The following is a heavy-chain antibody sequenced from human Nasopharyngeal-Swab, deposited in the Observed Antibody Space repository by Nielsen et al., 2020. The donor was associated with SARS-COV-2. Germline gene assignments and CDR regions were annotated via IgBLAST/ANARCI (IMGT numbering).Heavy chain of an antibody. J-gene: IGHJ2*01. V-gene: IGHV3-23*01. CDR3: AKEGGRTTVITIYWYFDL. Sequence: GESLKISCAASGFTFSSYAMIWVRQAPGKGLEWVSAISGSGGSTYYADSVKGRFTISRDNSKNTLYLQMNSLRAEDTAVYYCAKEGGRTTVITIYWYFDLWGRGTLVTVSS. D-gene: IGHD2/OR15-2a*01. CDR1: GFTFSSYA. CDR2: ISGSGGST.